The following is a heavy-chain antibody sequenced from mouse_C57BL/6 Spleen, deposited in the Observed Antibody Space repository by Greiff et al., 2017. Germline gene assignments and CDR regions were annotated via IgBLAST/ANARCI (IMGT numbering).Heavy chain of an antibody. D-gene: IGHD2-5*01. V-gene: IGHV1-26*01. J-gene: IGHJ2*01. CDR3: ASPAYYSSSYFDY. CDR2: INPNNGGT. Sequence: EVQLQQSGPELVKPGASVKISCKASGYTFTDYYMNWVKQSHGKSLEWIGDINPNNGGTSYNQKFKGKATLSVDKSSSTAYMALRSLTSANSAVYYCASPAYYSSSYFDYWGQGTTLTVSS. CDR1: GYTFTDYY.